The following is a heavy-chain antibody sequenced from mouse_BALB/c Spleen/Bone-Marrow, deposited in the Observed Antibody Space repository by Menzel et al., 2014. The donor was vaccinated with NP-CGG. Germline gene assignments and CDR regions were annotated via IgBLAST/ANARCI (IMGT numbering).Heavy chain of an antibody. J-gene: IGHJ2*01. V-gene: IGHV5-12-2*01. D-gene: IGHD4-1*01. CDR3: ARHETGTGQYFDY. CDR1: GLTFSSYN. CDR2: ISNGGGNT. Sequence: EVQVVESGGDLVQPGGSLKLSCAASGLTFSSYNISWVRQTPEKRLERVAYISNGGGNTYYPDTVKGRFTISRDNAKNTLYLQMTSLKSEDTAIYYCARHETGTGQYFDYWGQGTTLTVSS.